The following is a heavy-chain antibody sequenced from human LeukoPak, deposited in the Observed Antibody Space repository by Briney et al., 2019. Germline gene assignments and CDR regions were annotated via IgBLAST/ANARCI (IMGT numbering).Heavy chain of an antibody. CDR2: IIPIFGTA. J-gene: IGHJ4*02. CDR3: ARTSTEQGYSYGYSGY. V-gene: IGHV1-69*13. Sequence: GASVKVSCKASGYTFTGYYMHWVRQAPGQGLEWMGGIIPIFGTANYAQKFQGRVTITADESTSTAYMELSSLRSEDTAVYYCARTSTEQGYSYGYSGYWGQGTLVTVSS. D-gene: IGHD5-18*01. CDR1: GYTFTGYY.